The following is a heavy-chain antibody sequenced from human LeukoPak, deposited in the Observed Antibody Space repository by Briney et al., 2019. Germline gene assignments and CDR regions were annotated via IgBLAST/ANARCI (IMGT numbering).Heavy chain of an antibody. J-gene: IGHJ3*02. CDR1: GGSIRSTSYY. CDR3: ASQRDYVFDI. V-gene: IGHV4-39*01. CDR2: IYYSGST. D-gene: IGHD3/OR15-3a*01. Sequence: PSETLSLNCSVSGGSIRSTSYYWAWIRQPPGKALEWIGSIYYSGSTYYNPSLKSRVTISVDTSKNQFSLELSSATAADTAVYYCASQRDYVFDIWGQGTMVTSSS.